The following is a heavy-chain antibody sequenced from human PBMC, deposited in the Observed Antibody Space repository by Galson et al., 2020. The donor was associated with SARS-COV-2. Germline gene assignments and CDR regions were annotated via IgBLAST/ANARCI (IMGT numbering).Heavy chain of an antibody. D-gene: IGHD5-12*01. Sequence: GGSLRLSCAASGFNFRVYAMHWVRQAPGKGLEWVSFVWHDGNNKYYLDSMKGRFTVSKDNSKNTLYLQMNSLRVDDTAVYYCVGDPPESGYAFHIWGQGTVVTVSS. CDR1: GFNFRVYA. CDR2: VWHDGNNK. CDR3: VGDPPESGYAFHI. J-gene: IGHJ3*02. V-gene: IGHV3-33*01.